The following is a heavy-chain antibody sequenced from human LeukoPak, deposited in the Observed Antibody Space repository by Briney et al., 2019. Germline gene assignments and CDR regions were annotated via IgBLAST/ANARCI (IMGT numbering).Heavy chain of an antibody. J-gene: IGHJ6*02. V-gene: IGHV3-23*01. Sequence: PGGSLRLPCAASGFTFSSYAMSWVRQAPGKGLEWVSAISGSGGSTYYADSVKGRFTISRDNSKNTLYLQMNSLRAEDTAVYYCAKNLLWQQLQSGMDVWGQGTTVTVSS. CDR3: AKNLLWQQLQSGMDV. D-gene: IGHD6-13*01. CDR1: GFTFSSYA. CDR2: ISGSGGST.